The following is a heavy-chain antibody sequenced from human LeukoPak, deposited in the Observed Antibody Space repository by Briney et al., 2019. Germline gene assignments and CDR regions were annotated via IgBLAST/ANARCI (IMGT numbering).Heavy chain of an antibody. CDR2: INPNSGGT. Sequence: ASVKVSCKASGYTFTGYYMHWVRQAPGQGLEWMGRINPNSGGTNYAPKFQGRVTMTRDTSISTAYMELSRLRTDDTAVYCCAREGMTAIPGFLARDYYYYMDVWGKGTTVTVSS. CDR1: GYTFTGYY. J-gene: IGHJ6*03. CDR3: AREGMTAIPGFLARDYYYYMDV. V-gene: IGHV1-2*06. D-gene: IGHD2-21*02.